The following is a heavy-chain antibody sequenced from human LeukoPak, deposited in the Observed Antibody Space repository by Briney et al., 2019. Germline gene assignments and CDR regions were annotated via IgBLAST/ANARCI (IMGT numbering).Heavy chain of an antibody. CDR1: GFSFSSYW. Sequence: TGGSLRLSCAASGFSFSSYWMTWVRQAPGKGLEWVANIKQDGNEKYYVDSVKGRFTISRDNAKNSLFLQMSSLRAEDTAVYYCAKEFSWGPTYWGQGTLVTVSS. CDR2: IKQDGNEK. CDR3: AKEFSWGPTY. D-gene: IGHD3-16*01. V-gene: IGHV3-7*03. J-gene: IGHJ4*02.